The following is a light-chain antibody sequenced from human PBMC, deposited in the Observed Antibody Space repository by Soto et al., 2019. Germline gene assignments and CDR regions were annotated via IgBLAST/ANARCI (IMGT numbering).Light chain of an antibody. CDR1: QSVSSSY. CDR2: VAS. Sequence: EIVLTQSPGTMSLSPGERATLSCRASQSVSSSYLAWDQQKPGQAPRLLIYVASSRATGIPDRFSGGGFGTDFTLTISRLEPEDFAVYYCQQYGSSPTFGQGTKVEI. V-gene: IGKV3-20*01. CDR3: QQYGSSPT. J-gene: IGKJ1*01.